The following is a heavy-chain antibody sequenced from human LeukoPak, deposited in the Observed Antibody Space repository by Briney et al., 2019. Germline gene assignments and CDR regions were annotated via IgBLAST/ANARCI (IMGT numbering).Heavy chain of an antibody. J-gene: IGHJ4*02. Sequence: GGSLRLSCAASGFTFSRYGMHWVRQAPGKGLEWVTAISYDGSNKYYADSVKGRFTISRDNSKNTLYLQMNSLRADDTAVYYCAKGQAYGSGSYYTDSWGQGTLVTVSS. CDR2: ISYDGSNK. CDR3: AKGQAYGSGSYYTDS. V-gene: IGHV3-30*04. D-gene: IGHD3-10*01. CDR1: GFTFSRYG.